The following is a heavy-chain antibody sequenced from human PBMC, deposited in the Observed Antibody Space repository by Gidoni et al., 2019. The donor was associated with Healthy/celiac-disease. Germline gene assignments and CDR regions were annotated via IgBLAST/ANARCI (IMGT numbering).Heavy chain of an antibody. CDR3: ARYSQISELRDNWFDP. J-gene: IGHJ5*02. CDR1: GYTFTSYY. D-gene: IGHD1-26*01. CDR2: INPSGGST. Sequence: QVQLVQSGAEVKKPGASVKVSCKASGYTFTSYYMHWVRQAPGQGLEWMGIINPSGGSTSYAQKFQGRVTMTRDTSTSTVYMELSSLRSEDTAVYYCARYSQISELRDNWFDPWGQGTLVTVSS. V-gene: IGHV1-46*03.